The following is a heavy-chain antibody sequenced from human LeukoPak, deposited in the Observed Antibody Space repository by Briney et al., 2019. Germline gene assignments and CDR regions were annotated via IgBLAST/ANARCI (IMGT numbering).Heavy chain of an antibody. CDR1: GGSISSNY. Sequence: PSETLSLTCTVSGGSISSNYWSWIRQPAGKGLEWIGRIYTSGSTNYNPSLKGRVIMSVDTSKNQFSLKLSSVTAADTAVYYCARGLSSSWYWFDPWGQGTLVTVSS. J-gene: IGHJ5*02. CDR3: ARGLSSSWYWFDP. V-gene: IGHV4-4*07. D-gene: IGHD6-13*01. CDR2: IYTSGST.